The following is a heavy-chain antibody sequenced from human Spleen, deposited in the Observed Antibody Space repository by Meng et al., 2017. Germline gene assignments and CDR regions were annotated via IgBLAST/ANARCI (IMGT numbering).Heavy chain of an antibody. CDR3: ARALVSIVGATTLNY. V-gene: IGHV1-2*02. CDR2: INPNSGGT. Sequence: ASVKVSCKASGYTFTGYYMHWVRQAPGQGLEWMGWINPNSGGTNYAQKFQGRVTMTRDTSISTAYMELSRLRSDDTAVYYCARALVSIVGATTLNYWGQGTLVT. J-gene: IGHJ4*02. D-gene: IGHD1-26*01. CDR1: GYTFTGYY.